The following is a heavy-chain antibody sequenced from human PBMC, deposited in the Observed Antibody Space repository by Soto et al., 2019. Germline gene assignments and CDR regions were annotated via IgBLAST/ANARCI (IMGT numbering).Heavy chain of an antibody. D-gene: IGHD2-21*01. CDR2: INWDNNK. V-gene: IGHV2-70*01. Sequence: SGPTLLNPTQTLTRTCTFSGFSLSTLGTCVTWIRQPPGKALEWLALINWDNNKYYSTSLKTRLTISRDTSKNQVVLTMTNVDPVDTATYYCALIPHYSDSYYMDYWGQGTLVTVSS. CDR1: GFSLSTLGTC. CDR3: ALIPHYSDSYYMDY. J-gene: IGHJ4*02.